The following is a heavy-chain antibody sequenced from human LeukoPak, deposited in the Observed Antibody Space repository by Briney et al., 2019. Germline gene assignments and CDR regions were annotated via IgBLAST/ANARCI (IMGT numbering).Heavy chain of an antibody. Sequence: GASVKVSCKASGDTFTRFYIHWVRQAPGQGLEWMGWINPNSGGTNYAQKFQGRVTMTRDTSISTAYMELSRLRSDDTAVYYCARVWSQGYCSSTSCYTSFDYWGQGTLVTVSS. J-gene: IGHJ4*02. CDR2: INPNSGGT. V-gene: IGHV1-2*02. CDR1: GDTFTRFY. CDR3: ARVWSQGYCSSTSCYTSFDY. D-gene: IGHD2-2*02.